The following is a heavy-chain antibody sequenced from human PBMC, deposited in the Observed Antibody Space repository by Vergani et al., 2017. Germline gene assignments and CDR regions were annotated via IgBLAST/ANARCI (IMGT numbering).Heavy chain of an antibody. J-gene: IGHJ6*02. CDR3: AKDSQAGYYYYGMDV. Sequence: QVQLVESGGGVVQPGRSLRLSCAASGFTFSSYGMHWVRQAPGKGLEWVAVISYDGSNKYYADSVKGRFTISRDNSKNTLYLQMNSLRAEDTAVYYCAKDSQAGYYYYGMDVWGQGTTVTVSS. CDR1: GFTFSSYG. CDR2: ISYDGSNK. D-gene: IGHD6-13*01. V-gene: IGHV3-30*18.